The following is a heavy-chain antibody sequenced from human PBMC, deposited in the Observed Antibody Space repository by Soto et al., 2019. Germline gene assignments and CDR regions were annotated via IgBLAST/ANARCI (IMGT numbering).Heavy chain of an antibody. J-gene: IGHJ6*02. CDR3: ARAPPPYYYDSSGSTPDGMDA. D-gene: IGHD3-22*01. CDR2: IYYTGRT. Sequence: PSETLSLTCTVSGGSLKSGGCYWSWIRQHPGRGLEWIGYIYYTGRTYYNPSLKSRVTISVDTSKNQFSLKLSSVTAADTAVYYCARAPPPYYYDSSGSTPDGMDAWGQGTTVTVPS. CDR1: GGSLKSGGCY. V-gene: IGHV4-31*02.